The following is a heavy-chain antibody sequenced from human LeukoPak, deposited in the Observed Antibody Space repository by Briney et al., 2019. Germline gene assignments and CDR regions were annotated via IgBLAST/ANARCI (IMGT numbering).Heavy chain of an antibody. CDR2: ISGRGGST. V-gene: IGHV3-23*01. Sequence: GGSLRLSCAASGFTFSDYAMGWVRQAPGKGLEWVSGISGRGGSTFYTDSVKGQFTISRDNSKNTLYLQMNSLRAEDTAVYFCAKFRGVVAAFHDAFDIWGQGTMATVSS. CDR3: AKFRGVVAAFHDAFDI. CDR1: GFTFSDYA. J-gene: IGHJ3*02. D-gene: IGHD2-15*01.